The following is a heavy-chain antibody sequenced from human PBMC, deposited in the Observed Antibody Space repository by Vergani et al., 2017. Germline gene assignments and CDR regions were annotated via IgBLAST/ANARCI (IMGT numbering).Heavy chain of an antibody. CDR2: IYYSGST. CDR1: GGSISSYY. J-gene: IGHJ4*01. V-gene: IGHV4-59*01. D-gene: IGHD3-16*02. CDR3: ARGGYRSFVDC. Sequence: QVQLQESGPGLVKPSETLSLTCTVSGGSISSYYWSWIRQPPGKGLEWIGYIYYSGSTNYNPSLKSRVTISVDTSKNQFTLKLSSVTAADTAVYYSARGGYRSFVDCCGEALLITVSA.